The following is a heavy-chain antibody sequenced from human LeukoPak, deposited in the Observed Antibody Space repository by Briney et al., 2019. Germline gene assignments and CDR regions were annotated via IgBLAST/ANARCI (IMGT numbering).Heavy chain of an antibody. D-gene: IGHD3-10*01. Sequence: GGSLRLSCTGSGFTFSDYAMAWVRQAPGKGLEWVSAISGSGGSTYYADSVKGRFTISRDNSKNTLYLQMNSLRAEDTAVYYCARDRNYYGSAYYYYGMDVWGQGTTVTVSS. CDR2: ISGSGGST. CDR1: GFTFSDYA. J-gene: IGHJ6*02. CDR3: ARDRNYYGSAYYYYGMDV. V-gene: IGHV3-23*01.